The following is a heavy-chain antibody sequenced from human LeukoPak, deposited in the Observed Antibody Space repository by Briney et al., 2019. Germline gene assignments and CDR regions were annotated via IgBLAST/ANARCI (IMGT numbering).Heavy chain of an antibody. J-gene: IGHJ4*02. Sequence: GRSLRLSCAASGFTFDDYAMHWVRQAPGKGLEWVSGISWNSGSIGYADSVKGRFTISRDNAKNSLYLQMNSLRAEDTALYYCAKAAYSSSWTLRYWGQGTLVTVSS. CDR2: ISWNSGSI. CDR3: AKAAYSSSWTLRY. V-gene: IGHV3-9*01. D-gene: IGHD6-13*01. CDR1: GFTFDDYA.